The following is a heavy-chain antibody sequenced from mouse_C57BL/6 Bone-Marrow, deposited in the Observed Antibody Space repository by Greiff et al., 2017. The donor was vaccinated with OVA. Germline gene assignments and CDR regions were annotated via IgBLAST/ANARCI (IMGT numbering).Heavy chain of an antibody. CDR1: GYTFTDYY. CDR3: ARDSPYWYFAV. CDR2: IYPGSGNT. D-gene: IGHD2-12*01. Sequence: QVQLQQSGAELVRPGASVKLSCKASGYTFTDYYINWVKQRPGQGLEWIARIYPGSGNTYYNEKFKGKATLTAEKSSSTAYMQLSSLTSEDSAVYFCARDSPYWYFAVWGTGTTVTVSS. V-gene: IGHV1-76*01. J-gene: IGHJ1*03.